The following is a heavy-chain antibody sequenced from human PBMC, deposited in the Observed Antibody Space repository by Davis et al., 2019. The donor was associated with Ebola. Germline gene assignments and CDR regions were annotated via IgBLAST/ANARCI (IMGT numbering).Heavy chain of an antibody. D-gene: IGHD2-2*01. CDR2: INPNSGGT. CDR3: ARGGYCSSTSCYLWTGYYYYYMDV. Sequence: ASVKVSCKASGYTFTGYYMHWVRQAPGQGLEWMGWINPNSGGTNYAQKFQGRVTMTRDTSISTAYMELSRLRSDDTAVYYCARGGYCSSTSCYLWTGYYYYYMDVWGKGTTVTVSS. CDR1: GYTFTGYY. J-gene: IGHJ6*03. V-gene: IGHV1-2*02.